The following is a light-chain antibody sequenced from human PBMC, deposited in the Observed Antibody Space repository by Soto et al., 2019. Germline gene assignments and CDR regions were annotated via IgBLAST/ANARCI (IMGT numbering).Light chain of an antibody. V-gene: IGLV2-11*01. CDR2: AVT. CDR1: SSDVGRYNH. CDR3: CSFAASYTLV. Sequence: QSALTQPRSVSGSPGQSVTISCTGTSSDVGRYNHVPWYQHHPGKAPKLRIFAVTERPSGVPDRFSGSKSGSTASLTISGLQAEDEGDYYCCSFAASYTLVFGGGTKLTV. J-gene: IGLJ3*02.